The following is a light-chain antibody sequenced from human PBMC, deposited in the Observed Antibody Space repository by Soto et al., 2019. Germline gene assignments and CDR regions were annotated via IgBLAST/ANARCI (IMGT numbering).Light chain of an antibody. V-gene: IGKV3-11*01. CDR2: DAS. CDR1: QTMTRAY. J-gene: IGKJ5*01. Sequence: IVLLQSPGTLSLSPGERATLSCRASQTMTRAYLAWSQQKPGQAPRLLIYDASNRATGIPARFSGSGSGTDFTLTISSLDPEDFAVYDCQHRSNSITGGQGKRREIK. CDR3: QHRSNSIT.